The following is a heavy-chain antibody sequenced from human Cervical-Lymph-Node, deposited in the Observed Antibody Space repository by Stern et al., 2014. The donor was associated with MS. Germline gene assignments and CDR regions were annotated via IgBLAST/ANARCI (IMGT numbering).Heavy chain of an antibody. CDR1: GFAFNSYA. D-gene: IGHD1-26*01. CDR2: IWYDGGKK. Sequence: DQLVESGGGVVQPGRSLRLSCAASGFAFNSYAMHWVRQAPGKGLEWVASIWYDGGKKYNVDSVKGRFTISRDHSKNTLYLQMNSLRDDDTAVYYCAMGPVGERYLDLWGRGTLVTVSS. V-gene: IGHV3-33*01. CDR3: AMGPVGERYLDL. J-gene: IGHJ2*01.